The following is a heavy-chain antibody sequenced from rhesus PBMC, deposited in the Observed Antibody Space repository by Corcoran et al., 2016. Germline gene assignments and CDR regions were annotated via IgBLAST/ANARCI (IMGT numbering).Heavy chain of an antibody. CDR2: ISYSGSS. CDR1: GYSISSGYG. V-gene: IGHV4-127*01. Sequence: QVQLQESGPGLVKPSETLSLTCAVSGYSISSGYGWSWIRQPPGKGLEWIGYISYSGSSDYTPSFKSRVTISKDTSKNQFSLKLSSVTAADTAVYYCAREIQWVPYTLDSWGQGVVVTVSS. J-gene: IGHJ6*01. D-gene: IGHD5-24*01. CDR3: AREIQWVPYTLDS.